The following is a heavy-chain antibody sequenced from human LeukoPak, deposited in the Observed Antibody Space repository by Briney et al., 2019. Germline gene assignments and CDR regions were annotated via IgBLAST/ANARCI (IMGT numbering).Heavy chain of an antibody. Sequence: GGSLRLSCAASGFTFSSYSMNWVRQAPGKGLEWVSSISSSSTYIYYTDSVKGRFTISRDNAKNSLYLQMNSLRAEDTAVYYCAREDSSGPFDYWGQGTLATVSS. D-gene: IGHD3-22*01. CDR3: AREDSSGPFDY. CDR1: GFTFSSYS. V-gene: IGHV3-21*01. J-gene: IGHJ4*02. CDR2: ISSSSTYI.